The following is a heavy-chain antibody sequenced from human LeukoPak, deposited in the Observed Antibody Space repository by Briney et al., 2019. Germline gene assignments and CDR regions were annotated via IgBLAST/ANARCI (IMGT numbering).Heavy chain of an antibody. Sequence: GGSLRLSCAASGFTFSSYSLNWVRQAPGKGLEWVSSISSSSSYIYYADSVKGRFTISRDNAKNSLYLHMNSLRAEDTAVYYCAAELRFLEWLPVFDYWGQGTLVTVSS. CDR3: AAELRFLEWLPVFDY. CDR1: GFTFSSYS. D-gene: IGHD3-3*01. J-gene: IGHJ4*02. V-gene: IGHV3-21*04. CDR2: ISSSSSYI.